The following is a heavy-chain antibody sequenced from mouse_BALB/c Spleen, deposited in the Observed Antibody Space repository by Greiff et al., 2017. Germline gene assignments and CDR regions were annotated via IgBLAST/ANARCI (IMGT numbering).Heavy chain of an antibody. CDR3: TRWGKKDWFAY. Sequence: QVQLQQPGAELVKPGASVKLSCKASGYTFTSYYMYWVKQRPGQGLEWIGGINPSNGGTNFNEKFKSKATLTVDKSSSTAYMQLSSLTSEDSAVYYCTRWGKKDWFAYWGQGTLVTVSA. J-gene: IGHJ3*01. CDR2: INPSNGGT. CDR1: GYTFTSYY. D-gene: IGHD2-1*01. V-gene: IGHV1S81*02.